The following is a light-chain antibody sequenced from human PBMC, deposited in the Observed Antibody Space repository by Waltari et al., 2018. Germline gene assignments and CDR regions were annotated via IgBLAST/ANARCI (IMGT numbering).Light chain of an antibody. J-gene: IGKJ1*01. CDR1: QSVSRW. Sequence: EIVLTQSPGPLSLSPGERATLSCRASQSVSRWLAWYQRKPGQAPRLLSYDASTRATDISDRFSGSGSGTDFSLTSSRLEPEDFAVYYCQKYGTLPATFGQGTKVEIK. CDR2: DAS. V-gene: IGKV3-20*01. CDR3: QKYGTLPAT.